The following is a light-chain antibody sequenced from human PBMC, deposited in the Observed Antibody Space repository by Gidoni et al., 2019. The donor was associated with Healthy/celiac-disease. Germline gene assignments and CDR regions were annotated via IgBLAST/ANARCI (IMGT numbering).Light chain of an antibody. Sequence: DIVMTQSPDCLAVSMGERANNNCKSSHSVLYSSNNKNYLACYQQKPGQPPKLLIYWASTREAGVPDRFNGSGSGTDFTLTISGLQAEDVAVYYCQQYYSTPTWTFGQGTKVEIK. CDR2: WAS. J-gene: IGKJ1*01. V-gene: IGKV4-1*01. CDR3: QQYYSTPTWT. CDR1: HSVLYSSNNKNY.